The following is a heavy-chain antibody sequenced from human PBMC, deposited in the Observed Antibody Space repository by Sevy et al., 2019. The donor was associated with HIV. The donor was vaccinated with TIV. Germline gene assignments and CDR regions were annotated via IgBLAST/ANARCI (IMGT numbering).Heavy chain of an antibody. V-gene: IGHV3-48*03. CDR3: ARVNYDILTGYYPRFDY. CDR1: GFTFSSYE. J-gene: IGHJ4*02. Sequence: GGSLRLSCAASGFTFSSYEMNWVRQAPGKGLEWVSYISSSGSTIYYADSVKGQFTISRDNAKNSLYLQMNSLRAEDTAVYYCARVNYDILTGYYPRFDYWGQGTLVTVSS. D-gene: IGHD3-9*01. CDR2: ISSSGSTI.